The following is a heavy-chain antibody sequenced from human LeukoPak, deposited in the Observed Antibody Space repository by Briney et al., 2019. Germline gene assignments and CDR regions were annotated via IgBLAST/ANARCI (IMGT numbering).Heavy chain of an antibody. V-gene: IGHV4-34*01. CDR1: GGSFSGYY. CDR2: INPSRNT. CDR3: ASGYMDV. J-gene: IGHJ6*03. Sequence: PSETLSLTCAVFGGSFSGYYWNWIRQPPGKGLEWIGQINPSRNTNYNPSLKSRVTISVDTSKKQFSLKLSSVTAADTAVYYCASGYMDVWGKGTTVTVSS.